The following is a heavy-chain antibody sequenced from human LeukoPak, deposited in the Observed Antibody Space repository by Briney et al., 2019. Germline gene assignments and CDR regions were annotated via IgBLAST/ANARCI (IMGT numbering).Heavy chain of an antibody. D-gene: IGHD6-6*01. CDR1: GFTFSTYS. V-gene: IGHV3-30*04. CDR2: ISYDGSNK. J-gene: IGHJ4*02. Sequence: PGGSLRLSCAASGFTFSTYSMHWARQAPGKGLEWVALISYDGSNKYYADSVRGRFTISRDNSKNTLYLHMNGLRAEDTAVYYCTRAYSTSSPEDYWGQGTLVTVSS. CDR3: TRAYSTSSPEDY.